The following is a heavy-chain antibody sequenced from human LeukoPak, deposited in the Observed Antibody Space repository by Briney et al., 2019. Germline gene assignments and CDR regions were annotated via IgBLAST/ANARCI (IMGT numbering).Heavy chain of an antibody. CDR3: AKDRRSYSYFPDY. V-gene: IGHV3-23*01. J-gene: IGHJ4*02. Sequence: GGSLRLSCAASGFTFSSYAMSWVRQAPGKGLEWVSAISGRGGSTYYADSVKGRFTISRDNSKNTLYLQMNSLRAEDTAVYYCAKDRRSYSYFPDYWGQGTLVTVSS. D-gene: IGHD1-26*01. CDR1: GFTFSSYA. CDR2: ISGRGGST.